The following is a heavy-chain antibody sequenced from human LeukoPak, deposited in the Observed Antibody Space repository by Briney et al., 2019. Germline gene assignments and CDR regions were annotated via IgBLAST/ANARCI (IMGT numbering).Heavy chain of an antibody. CDR1: GGSIDIYY. J-gene: IGHJ3*02. D-gene: IGHD5-18*01. Sequence: TSETLSLTCIVSGGSIDIYYWSWIRQPPGKGLEWIGYIYYTGSTNYNPSLKSRVTISVDTSKNQLSLKLSSVPAADTAVYYCARPLRYGYLEAFDIWGRGTMVTVSS. CDR2: IYYTGST. CDR3: ARPLRYGYLEAFDI. V-gene: IGHV4-59*01.